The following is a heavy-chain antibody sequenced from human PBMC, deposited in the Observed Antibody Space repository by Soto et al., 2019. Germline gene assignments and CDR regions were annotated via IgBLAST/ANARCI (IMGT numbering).Heavy chain of an antibody. J-gene: IGHJ4*02. D-gene: IGHD3-16*01. Sequence: EVQLVESGGGLVQPGRSLRLSCAASGFTFDNYAMHWVRQAPGKGLGWVSGISWNGSTIGYVDSVKGRFTISRDNAKNSLYLQMNSLRPEDTALYYCAKVILFRGGLTLYYFDYWGQGTLVTVSS. CDR3: AKVILFRGGLTLYYFDY. CDR2: ISWNGSTI. CDR1: GFTFDNYA. V-gene: IGHV3-9*01.